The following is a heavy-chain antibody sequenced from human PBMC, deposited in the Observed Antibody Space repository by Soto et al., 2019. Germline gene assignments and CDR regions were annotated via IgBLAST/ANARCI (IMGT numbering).Heavy chain of an antibody. CDR2: IHYSGGT. J-gene: IGHJ4*02. Sequence: PSETLSLTCTVSGGSIRDTIYYWGWIRQPPGKGLEWIGSIHYSGGTHYNPSLKSRVTISVDPSKSQFSLNLTSVTPADTSVYYCARHMRAVAAQPAYRGQATVVTFSS. V-gene: IGHV4-39*01. D-gene: IGHD6-19*01. CDR1: GGSIRDTIYY. CDR3: ARHMRAVAAQPAY.